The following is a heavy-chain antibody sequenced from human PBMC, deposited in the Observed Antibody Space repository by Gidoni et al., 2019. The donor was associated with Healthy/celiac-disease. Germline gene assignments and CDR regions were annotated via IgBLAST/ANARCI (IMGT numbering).Heavy chain of an antibody. CDR3: AHRRRRFLEWSQGFDP. CDR1: GFSLSTSGVG. J-gene: IGHJ5*02. CDR2: IYWNDDK. Sequence: QITLKESGPTLVKPTQTLTLPCTFSGFSLSTSGVGVGWIRQPPGKALEWLALIYWNDDKRYSPSLKSRLTITKDTSKNQVVLTMTNMDPVDTATYYCAHRRRRFLEWSQGFDPWGQGTLVTVSS. V-gene: IGHV2-5*01. D-gene: IGHD3-3*01.